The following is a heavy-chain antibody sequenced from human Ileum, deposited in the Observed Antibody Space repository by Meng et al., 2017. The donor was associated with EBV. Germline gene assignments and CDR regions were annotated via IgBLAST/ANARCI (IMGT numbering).Heavy chain of an antibody. CDR3: GTLKYTSGFYGPAY. V-gene: IGHV7-4-1*02. J-gene: IGHJ4*02. CDR2: ISTNTGNP. Sequence: QVQLVQSGSELKKPXASVQVSCNASGYTFTRYPMTWVRQAPGQGLEWMGWISTNTGNPTYAQGFTGRFVFSVDTSVSTAYLQISSLKAEDTAVYYCGTLKYTSGFYGPAYWGQGALVTVSS. D-gene: IGHD6-19*01. CDR1: GYTFTRYP.